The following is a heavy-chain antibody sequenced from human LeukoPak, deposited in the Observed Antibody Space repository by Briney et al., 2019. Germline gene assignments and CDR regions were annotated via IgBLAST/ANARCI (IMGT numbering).Heavy chain of an antibody. CDR2: ISWNSGSI. CDR1: GFTFSNYA. Sequence: PGGSLRLSCAASGFTFSNYAMSWVRQAPGKGLEWVSGISWNSGSISYADSVKGRFTISRDNAKNSLYLQMNSLRAEDTAVYYCAKEPGVTMIVVAPDYWGQGTLVTVSS. J-gene: IGHJ4*02. V-gene: IGHV3-9*01. D-gene: IGHD3-22*01. CDR3: AKEPGVTMIVVAPDY.